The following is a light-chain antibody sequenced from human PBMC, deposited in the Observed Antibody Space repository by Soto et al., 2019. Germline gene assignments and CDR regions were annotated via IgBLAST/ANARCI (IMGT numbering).Light chain of an antibody. CDR3: QQYNSWPPYT. V-gene: IGKV3-15*01. CDR1: QSVSSN. J-gene: IGKJ2*01. CDR2: GAS. Sequence: EIVMTQSPATLSVSPGERATLSCRASQSVSSNLAWYQQKAGQTPRLLISGASTRATGIPARFSGSGSGTEFTLTISSLQSEDFALYYCQQYNSWPPYTFGQGTKLEIK.